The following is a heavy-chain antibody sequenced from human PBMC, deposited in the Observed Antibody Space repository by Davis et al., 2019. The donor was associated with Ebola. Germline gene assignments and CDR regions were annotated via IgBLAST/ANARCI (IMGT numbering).Heavy chain of an antibody. J-gene: IGHJ4*02. Sequence: MPGGSLRLSCKASGGTFSSYAISWVRQAPGQGLEWMGGIIPILGPGNYGQKFQGRVTITADKSTSTAYMELSSLRYEDTAVYYCAREGGYSSGWPYFDNWGQGTLVTVSS. V-gene: IGHV1-69*06. D-gene: IGHD6-19*01. CDR3: AREGGYSSGWPYFDN. CDR1: GGTFSSYA. CDR2: IIPILGPG.